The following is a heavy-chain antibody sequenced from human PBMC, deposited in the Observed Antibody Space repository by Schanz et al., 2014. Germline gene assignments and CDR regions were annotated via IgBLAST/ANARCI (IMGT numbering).Heavy chain of an antibody. V-gene: IGHV3-23*04. CDR3: ARDLEGYDGGGGGFDP. CDR2: ISGSGGSK. J-gene: IGHJ5*02. D-gene: IGHD2-21*01. Sequence: EVLLVESGGGLVKPGGSLRLSCVASGFTFNSYAMTWVRQAPGKGLEWVSAISGSGGSKYYADSVKGRFTISRDNAKNTLYLQMNSLRAEDTAVYYCARDLEGYDGGGGGFDPWGQGTLVTVSS. CDR1: GFTFNSYA.